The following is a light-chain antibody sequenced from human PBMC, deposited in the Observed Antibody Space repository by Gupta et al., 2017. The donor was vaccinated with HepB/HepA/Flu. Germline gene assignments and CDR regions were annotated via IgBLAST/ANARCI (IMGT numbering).Light chain of an antibody. CDR2: DAS. V-gene: IGKV1-33*01. CDR3: KQYDNRPT. J-gene: IGKJ5*01. Sequence: DIQMTQSTSSLSASVGDRVTITCQASQDISNYLNWYQQKPGKAPKLLIYDASNLETGVPSRFSGSGSGTDFTFTISSLQPEDIATYYCKQYDNRPTFGQGTRLEIK. CDR1: QDISNY.